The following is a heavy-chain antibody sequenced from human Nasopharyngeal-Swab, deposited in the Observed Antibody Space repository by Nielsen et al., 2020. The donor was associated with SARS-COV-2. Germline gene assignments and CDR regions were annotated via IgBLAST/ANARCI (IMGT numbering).Heavy chain of an antibody. D-gene: IGHD5-24*01. CDR1: GFIFSDYY. CDR2: IYPGGST. Sequence: GESLKISCAASGFIFSDYYMSWVRQAPGKGLEWVSIIYPGGSTYYADSVKGRFTISRDSSWNTLYLQMNSLTAEDTAVYYCARVLDGYNGFDYWGQGTLVTVSS. CDR3: ARVLDGYNGFDY. V-gene: IGHV3-53*01. J-gene: IGHJ4*02.